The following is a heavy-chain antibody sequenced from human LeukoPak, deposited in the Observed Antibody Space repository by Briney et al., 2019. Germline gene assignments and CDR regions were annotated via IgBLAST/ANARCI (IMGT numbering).Heavy chain of an antibody. CDR2: IGTSGDT. J-gene: IGHJ4*02. CDR3: SRVGTSGWPNYFDS. Sequence: GGSLRLSCAASGFTFSSYDMHWVRQATGKGLEWVSVIGTSGDTYYAGSVKGRFTISRENAKNSLYLQMNSLTAGDTAVYYCSRVGTSGWPNYFDSWGQGTLVTVSS. V-gene: IGHV3-13*04. CDR1: GFTFSSYD. D-gene: IGHD6-19*01.